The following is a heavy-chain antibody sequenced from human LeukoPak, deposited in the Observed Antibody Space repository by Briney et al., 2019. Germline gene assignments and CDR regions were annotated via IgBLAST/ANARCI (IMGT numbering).Heavy chain of an antibody. D-gene: IGHD5-12*01. J-gene: IGHJ4*02. CDR2: IDWDDDK. CDR1: GFSLSTSGMC. V-gene: IGHV2-70*17. Sequence: PGPALVKPTQTLTLTCTFSGFSLSTSGMCVSWIRQPPGKALEWLARIDWDDDKFYTTSLKTRLTISKDTSKNQVVLTMTNMDPVDTATYYCARGHSGYDYWGQGTLVTVSS. CDR3: ARGHSGYDY.